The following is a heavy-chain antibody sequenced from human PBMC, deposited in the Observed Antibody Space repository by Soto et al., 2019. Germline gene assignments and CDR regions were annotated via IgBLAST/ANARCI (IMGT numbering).Heavy chain of an antibody. CDR1: GFTFSSYS. Sequence: VSLRLSCAASGFTFSSYSMNWVRQAPGKGLEWVSYISSSSSTIYYADSVKGRFTISRDNAKSSLYLQMNSLRDEDTAVYYCARGSGLLHNLLDYWGQGTLVTVSS. J-gene: IGHJ4*02. D-gene: IGHD3-22*01. CDR2: ISSSSSTI. CDR3: ARGSGLLHNLLDY. V-gene: IGHV3-48*02.